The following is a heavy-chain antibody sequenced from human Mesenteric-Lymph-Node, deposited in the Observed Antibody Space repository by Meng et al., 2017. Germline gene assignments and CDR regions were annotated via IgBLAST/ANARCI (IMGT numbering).Heavy chain of an antibody. CDR1: GFTFFGSW. Sequence: GESLKISCAASGFTFFGSWMSWVRQAPGKGLEWVANIQQNGNEKYYVDSVKGRFTISRDNAKNSLYLQMNSLRAEDTAVYYCAREAIGNILTGYYRGDFDYWGQGTLVTVSS. V-gene: IGHV3-7*01. D-gene: IGHD3-9*01. CDR3: AREAIGNILTGYYRGDFDY. CDR2: IQQNGNEK. J-gene: IGHJ4*02.